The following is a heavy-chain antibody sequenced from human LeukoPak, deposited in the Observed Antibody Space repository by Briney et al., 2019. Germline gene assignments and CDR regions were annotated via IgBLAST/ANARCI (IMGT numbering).Heavy chain of an antibody. CDR2: ISGSGGST. CDR3: VKEVIAAAGAEYYYGMDV. D-gene: IGHD6-13*01. J-gene: IGHJ6*02. V-gene: IGHV3-23*01. CDR1: GFTFSSYA. Sequence: GGSLRLSSAASGFTFSSYAMSWVRQAPGKGLEWVSAISGSGGSTYYADSVKGRFTISRDNSKNTLYLQMNSLRAEDTAVYYCVKEVIAAAGAEYYYGMDVWGQGTTVTVSS.